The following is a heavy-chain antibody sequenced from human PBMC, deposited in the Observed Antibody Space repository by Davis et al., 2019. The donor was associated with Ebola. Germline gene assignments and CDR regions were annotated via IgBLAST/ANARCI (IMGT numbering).Heavy chain of an antibody. CDR1: GGTFSSYA. CDR3: ARVEYCSSTSCLYYYYYGMDV. V-gene: IGHV1-69*04. D-gene: IGHD2-2*01. CDR2: IIPILGIA. Sequence: SVKVSCKASGGTFSSYAISWVRQAPGQGLEWMGRIIPILGIANYAQKFQGRVTITADKSTSTAYMELSSLRSEDTAVYYCARVEYCSSTSCLYYYYYGMDVWGQGTTVTVSS. J-gene: IGHJ6*02.